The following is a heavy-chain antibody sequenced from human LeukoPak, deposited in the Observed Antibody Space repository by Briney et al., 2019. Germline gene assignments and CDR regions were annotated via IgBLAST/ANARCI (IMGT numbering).Heavy chain of an antibody. CDR3: ARDNYYDSSGYYYPFDY. CDR1: GGSISSYY. D-gene: IGHD3-22*01. CDR2: IYYSGST. Sequence: SETLSLTCAVSGGSISSYYWSWIRQPPGKGLEWIGYIYYSGSTNYNPSLKSRVTISVDTSKNQFSLKLSSVTAADTAVYYCARDNYYDSSGYYYPFDYWGQGTLVTVSS. V-gene: IGHV4-59*01. J-gene: IGHJ4*02.